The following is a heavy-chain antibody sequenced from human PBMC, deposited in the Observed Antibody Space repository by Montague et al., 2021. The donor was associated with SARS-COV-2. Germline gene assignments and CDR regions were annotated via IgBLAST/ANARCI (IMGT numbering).Heavy chain of an antibody. CDR2: INHSGST. D-gene: IGHD3-22*01. CDR3: ARRQSGITMIVVAILGVEFYFDN. V-gene: IGHV4-34*01. CDR1: GGSFSDSH. Sequence: SETLSLTCAVYGGSFSDSHWSWLRQPPGKGLEWIGEINHSGSTKYNPSLKSRVTISADTSKNQFSLKLSSLTAADTAVYYCARRQSGITMIVVAILGVEFYFDNWGQGTLVTVSS. J-gene: IGHJ4*02.